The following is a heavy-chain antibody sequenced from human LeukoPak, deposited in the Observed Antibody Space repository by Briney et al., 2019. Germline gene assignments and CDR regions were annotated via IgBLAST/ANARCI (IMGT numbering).Heavy chain of an antibody. D-gene: IGHD3-10*01. CDR3: AKGGMVRVLFDI. Sequence: GGSLRLSCAASGFTFSSYAMSWVRQAPGKGLEWVSATSGSGGSTYYADSVKGRFTISRDNSKNTLYLQMNSLRAEDTAVYYCAKGGMVRVLFDIWGQGTMVTVSS. CDR1: GFTFSSYA. J-gene: IGHJ3*02. CDR2: TSGSGGST. V-gene: IGHV3-23*01.